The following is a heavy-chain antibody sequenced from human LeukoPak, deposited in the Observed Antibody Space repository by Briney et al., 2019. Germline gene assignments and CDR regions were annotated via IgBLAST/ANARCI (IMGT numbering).Heavy chain of an antibody. CDR3: AKHPSGSRNNWFDP. V-gene: IGHV3-23*01. D-gene: IGHD2-15*01. Sequence: GGSLRLSCAASGFTFSSYAMSWVRQAPGKGLEWVSAISGSGGSTYYADSVKGRFTIPRDNSKNTLYLQMNSLRAEDTAVYYCAKHPSGSRNNWFDPWGQGTLVTVSS. J-gene: IGHJ5*02. CDR1: GFTFSSYA. CDR2: ISGSGGST.